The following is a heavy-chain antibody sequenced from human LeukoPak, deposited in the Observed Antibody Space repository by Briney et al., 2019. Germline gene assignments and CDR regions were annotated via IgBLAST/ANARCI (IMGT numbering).Heavy chain of an antibody. CDR2: RSYSGST. CDR1: GGSISSGGYY. Sequence: SETLSLTCTVSGGSISSGGYYWRWVPQYPGEGLEWIGHRSYSGSTYYNPSLNSRVTISVGTSKTQFSLKLSSVTDADTAVYYCARVRGYSYGELDYWGQGTLVTVSS. V-gene: IGHV4-31*03. J-gene: IGHJ4*02. D-gene: IGHD5-18*01. CDR3: ARVRGYSYGELDY.